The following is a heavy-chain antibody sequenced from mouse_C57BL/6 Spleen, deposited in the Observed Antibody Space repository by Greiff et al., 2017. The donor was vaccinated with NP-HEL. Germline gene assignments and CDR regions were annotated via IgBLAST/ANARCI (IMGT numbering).Heavy chain of an antibody. V-gene: IGHV5-9*01. D-gene: IGHD1-1*02. CDR1: GFTFSSYT. CDR2: ISGGGGNT. J-gene: IGHJ4*01. CDR3: ARRGFQGLYYAMDY. Sequence: EVHLVESGGGLVKPGGSLKLSCAASGFTFSSYTMSWVRQTPEKRLEWVATISGGGGNTYYPDSVKGRFTISRDNAKNTLYLQMSSLMSEDTALYYCARRGFQGLYYAMDYWGQGTSVTVSS.